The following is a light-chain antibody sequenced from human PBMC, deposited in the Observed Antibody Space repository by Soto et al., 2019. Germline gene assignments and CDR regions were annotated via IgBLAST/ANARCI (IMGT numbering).Light chain of an antibody. CDR2: GAS. J-gene: IGKJ2*01. CDR1: QSVSSSY. Sequence: EIVLTQSPGTLSLSPGEKVTLSCRASQSVSSSYFAWYQQKPGQSRRLLIYGASSRATGTPDRFSGSESGTDFTLTISRLEPEDFAVYYCQQYASSPYNFGQGTTLEIK. V-gene: IGKV3-20*01. CDR3: QQYASSPYN.